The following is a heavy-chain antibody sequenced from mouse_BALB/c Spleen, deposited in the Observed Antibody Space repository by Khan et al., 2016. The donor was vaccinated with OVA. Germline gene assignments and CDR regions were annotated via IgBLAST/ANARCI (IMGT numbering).Heavy chain of an antibody. CDR3: ARELRLGGFAY. V-gene: IGHV2-6-7*01. Sequence: QVQLKQSGPGLVAPSQSLSITCTVSGFSLTDYGINWVRQPPGKGLEWLGMIWGDGSTDYNSALKSRLSISKDNSKSQVFLKMNSLQTDDSARYYCARELRLGGFAYSGQGTLVTVSA. D-gene: IGHD1-2*01. J-gene: IGHJ3*01. CDR1: GFSLTDYG. CDR2: IWGDGST.